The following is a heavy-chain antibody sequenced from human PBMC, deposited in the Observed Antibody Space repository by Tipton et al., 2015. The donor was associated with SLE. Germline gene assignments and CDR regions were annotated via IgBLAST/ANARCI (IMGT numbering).Heavy chain of an antibody. CDR3: GGDY. CDR1: GFTFSDYS. V-gene: IGHV3-21*03. J-gene: IGHJ4*02. CDR2: ISSGGRYT. Sequence: SLRLSCAASGFTFSDYSMNWVRQAPGKGLEWVSSISSGGRYTYYADSVKGRFTISRDSANNSLYLQMDNLRVEDTAVYYCGGDYWGQGTLVTVSS.